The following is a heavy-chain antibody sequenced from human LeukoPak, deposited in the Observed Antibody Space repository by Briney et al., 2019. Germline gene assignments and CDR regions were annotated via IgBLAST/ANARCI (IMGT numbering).Heavy chain of an antibody. CDR3: ARLGSSGWPVADY. V-gene: IGHV3-48*04. J-gene: IGHJ4*02. D-gene: IGHD6-19*01. CDR1: GFTFSSYG. Sequence: GGSLRLSCAASGFTFSSYGMNWVRQAPGKGLEWVSYISSSSSTIYYADSVKGRFTISRDNAKNSLYLQVNSLRAEDTAVYYCARLGSSGWPVADYWGQGTLVTVSS. CDR2: ISSSSSTI.